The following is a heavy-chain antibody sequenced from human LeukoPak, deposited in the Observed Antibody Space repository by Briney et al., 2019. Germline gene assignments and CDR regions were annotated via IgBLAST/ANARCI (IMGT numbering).Heavy chain of an antibody. CDR3: ARGIVPAAFDY. V-gene: IGHV3-21*01. CDR1: GSTFSTYD. Sequence: GGSLRLSCAASGSTFSTYDMNRVRQAPGKGLEWVSSISSSAHHIAYADSVKGRFTISRDNAKNALYLQVNSLRAEDTAVYYCARGIVPAAFDYWGQGTLVTVSS. D-gene: IGHD2-2*01. J-gene: IGHJ4*02. CDR2: ISSSAHHI.